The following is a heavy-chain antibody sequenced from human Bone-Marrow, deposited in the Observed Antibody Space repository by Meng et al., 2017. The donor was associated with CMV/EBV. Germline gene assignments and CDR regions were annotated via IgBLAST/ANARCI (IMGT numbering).Heavy chain of an antibody. Sequence: CKASGYTFTGHFLHWVRQAPGQGLEWMGWINPNNGGTNYAQKFQGRVTMTRDTSISTAYMELNYPTSDDTAVYYCARGTGSSWFDYWGQGTLVTVSS. V-gene: IGHV1-2*02. CDR1: GYTFTGHF. D-gene: IGHD1-26*01. J-gene: IGHJ4*02. CDR2: INPNNGGT. CDR3: ARGTGSSWFDY.